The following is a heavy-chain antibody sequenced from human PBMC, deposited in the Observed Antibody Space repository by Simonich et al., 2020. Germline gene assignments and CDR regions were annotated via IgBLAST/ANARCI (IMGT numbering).Heavy chain of an antibody. V-gene: IGHV1-18*01. Sequence: QVQLVQSGAEVKKPGASVKVSCKASGYTFTSYGISWVRQAPGQGLEWIGWISASNGNTNYEQKRQGRVTMTTDTSTSTAYMELRSLRSDDTAVYYCARASRGTWWYYYFDYWGQGTLVTVSS. CDR2: ISASNGNT. CDR3: ARASRGTWWYYYFDY. J-gene: IGHJ4*02. CDR1: GYTFTSYG. D-gene: IGHD2-15*01.